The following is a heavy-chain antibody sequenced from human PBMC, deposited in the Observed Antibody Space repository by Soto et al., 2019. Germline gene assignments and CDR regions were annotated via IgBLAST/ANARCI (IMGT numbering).Heavy chain of an antibody. CDR1: GGSISSYY. CDR3: ARESLIYYFDY. CDR2: IYYSGST. D-gene: IGHD2-15*01. V-gene: IGHV4-59*01. Sequence: SDTLSLTCTVSGGSISSYYWSWIRQPPGKGLEWIGYIYYSGSTNYSPSLKSRVTISVDTSKNQFSLKLSSVTAADTAVYYCARESLIYYFDYWGQGTLVTVSS. J-gene: IGHJ4*02.